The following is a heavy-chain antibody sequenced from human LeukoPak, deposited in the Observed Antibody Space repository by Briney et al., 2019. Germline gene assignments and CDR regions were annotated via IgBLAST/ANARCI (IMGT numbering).Heavy chain of an antibody. J-gene: IGHJ4*02. CDR3: AHSLGYDCGGDCYSYYFDY. Sequence: SGPTLVNPTQTLTLTCTFSGFSLSTSGVGVGWIRQPPGKALEWLALIYWDDDKRYSPSLKSRLTITKDNSKNQVVLTMTNMDPVDTATYYCAHSLGYDCGGDCYSYYFDYWGQGTLVTVSS. D-gene: IGHD2-21*02. CDR1: GFSLSTSGVG. V-gene: IGHV2-5*02. CDR2: IYWDDDK.